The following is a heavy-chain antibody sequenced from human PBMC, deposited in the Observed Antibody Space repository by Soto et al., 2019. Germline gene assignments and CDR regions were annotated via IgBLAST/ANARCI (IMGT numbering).Heavy chain of an antibody. D-gene: IGHD3-10*01. CDR2: IDATGDTT. CDR1: GYTFRTYY. Sequence: SCKASGYTFRTYYMHWLRQAPGQGLQWMGIIDATGDTTAYAQNFQARLTMTTDTSTSTFYMELSSLRSDDTAVYYCARDEVPLRGLILLIRNDYFGLDTWGKEPTVTVSS. CDR3: ARDEVPLRGLILLIRNDYFGLDT. J-gene: IGHJ6*04. V-gene: IGHV1-46*01.